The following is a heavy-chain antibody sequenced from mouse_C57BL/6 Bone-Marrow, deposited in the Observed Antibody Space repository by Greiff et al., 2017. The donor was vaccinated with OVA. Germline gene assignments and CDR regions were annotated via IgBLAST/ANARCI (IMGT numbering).Heavy chain of an antibody. CDR1: GYTFTSYW. CDR3: ARPLYYGSSYWYFDV. CDR2: IHPNSGST. J-gene: IGHJ1*03. Sequence: VKLKQPGAELVKPGASVKLSCKASGYTFTSYWMHWVKQRPGQGLEWIGMIHPNSGSTNYNEKFKSKATLTVDKSSSTAYMQLSSLTSEDSAVYYCARPLYYGSSYWYFDVWGTGTTVTVSS. D-gene: IGHD1-1*01. V-gene: IGHV1-64*01.